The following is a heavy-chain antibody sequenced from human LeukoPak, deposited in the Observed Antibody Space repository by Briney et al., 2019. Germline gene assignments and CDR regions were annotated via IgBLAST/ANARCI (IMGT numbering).Heavy chain of an antibody. CDR2: IYTSGST. Sequence: TSETLSLTCTVSGGSISSYYWSWIRQPAGKGLEWIGRIYTSGSTNYNPSLKSRVTMSVDTSKNQFSLKLSSVTAADTAVYYCARASGVDTAMGLEVAFDIWGQGTMVTVSS. J-gene: IGHJ3*02. CDR3: ARASGVDTAMGLEVAFDI. V-gene: IGHV4-4*07. CDR1: GGSISSYY. D-gene: IGHD5-18*01.